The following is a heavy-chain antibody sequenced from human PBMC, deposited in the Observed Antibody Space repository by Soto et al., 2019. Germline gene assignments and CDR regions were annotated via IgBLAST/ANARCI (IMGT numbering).Heavy chain of an antibody. CDR1: GGSISSYY. Sequence: PSETLSLTCTVSGGSISSYYWSWIRQPPGKGLEWIGYIYYSGSTNYNPSLKSRVTISVDTSKNQFSLKLSSVTAADTAVYYCARDYDFWSGYRFFDYWGQGTLVTVSS. CDR3: ARDYDFWSGYRFFDY. J-gene: IGHJ4*02. V-gene: IGHV4-59*01. CDR2: IYYSGST. D-gene: IGHD3-3*01.